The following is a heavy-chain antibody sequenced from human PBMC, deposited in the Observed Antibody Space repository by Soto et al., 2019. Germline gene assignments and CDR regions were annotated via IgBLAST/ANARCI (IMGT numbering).Heavy chain of an antibody. Sequence: QVQLQESGPGLVKPSQTLSLTCTVSGGSISSGGYYWSWIRQHPGKGLEWIGYIYYSGSTYYNPSLKSRITISVDTSKNQFSLKLSSVTAADTAVYYCARDTTAADLPRFDYWGQGTLVTVSS. J-gene: IGHJ4*02. V-gene: IGHV4-31*03. CDR2: IYYSGST. CDR3: ARDTTAADLPRFDY. CDR1: GGSISSGGYY. D-gene: IGHD6-13*01.